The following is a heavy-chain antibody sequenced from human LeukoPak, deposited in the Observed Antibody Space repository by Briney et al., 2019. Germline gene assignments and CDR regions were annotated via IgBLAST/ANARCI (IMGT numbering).Heavy chain of an antibody. V-gene: IGHV4-59*01. CDR3: ATGRYCSGGSCYGY. D-gene: IGHD2-15*01. CDR2: IYYSGST. CDR1: GGSISSYY. Sequence: SETLSLTCTVSGGSISSYYWSWIRQPPGKGLEWIGYIYYSGSTNYNPSLKSRVTISVGTSKNQFSLKLSSVTAADTAVYYCATGRYCSGGSCYGYWGQGTLDTVSS. J-gene: IGHJ4*02.